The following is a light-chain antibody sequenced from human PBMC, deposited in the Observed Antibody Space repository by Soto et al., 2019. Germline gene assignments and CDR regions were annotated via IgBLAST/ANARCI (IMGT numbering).Light chain of an antibody. Sequence: AIQLTQSPSSLSASVGDRVTITCRASQGISSALAWYQQKPGKAPKLLIYDGSSLESGVPSRFSGSGSGTYVTLTISSLQPEDFATYYCQQVNNYPHTFGQGTRLEIK. V-gene: IGKV1D-13*01. J-gene: IGKJ5*01. CDR2: DGS. CDR1: QGISSA. CDR3: QQVNNYPHT.